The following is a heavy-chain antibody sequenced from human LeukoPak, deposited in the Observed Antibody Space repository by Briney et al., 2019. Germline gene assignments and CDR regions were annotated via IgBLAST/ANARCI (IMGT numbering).Heavy chain of an antibody. V-gene: IGHV1-46*01. CDR1: GYTFTKSY. J-gene: IGHJ4*02. D-gene: IGHD4-17*01. CDR3: ARETTTHYGVHFDY. Sequence: GASVKVSCKASGYTFTKSYIHWVRQAPGQGLEWMGIINPSGGSTSYAQKFQGRVTMTRDMSTSTVYMELSSLRSEDTAVYYCARETTTHYGVHFDYWGQGTLVTVSS. CDR2: INPSGGST.